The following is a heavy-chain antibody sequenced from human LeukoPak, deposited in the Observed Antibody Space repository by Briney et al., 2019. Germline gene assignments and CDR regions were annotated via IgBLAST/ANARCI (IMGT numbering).Heavy chain of an antibody. CDR3: ASTMMATIGGLDY. CDR2: IYYSGST. Sequence: PSETLSLTCTVSGGSISSYYWSWIRQPPGKGLEWIGYIYYSGSTNYNPSLKSRVTISVDTSKNQFTLKLSSVTAADTAVYYCASTMMATIGGLDYWGQGTLVTVSS. V-gene: IGHV4-59*08. J-gene: IGHJ4*02. CDR1: GGSISSYY. D-gene: IGHD5-24*01.